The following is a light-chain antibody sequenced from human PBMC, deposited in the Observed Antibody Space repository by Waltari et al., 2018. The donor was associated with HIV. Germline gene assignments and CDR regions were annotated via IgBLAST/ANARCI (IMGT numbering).Light chain of an antibody. V-gene: IGLV2-14*03. CDR1: TSDAGGSDY. J-gene: IGLJ2*01. CDR2: YVT. CDR3: SSYATNTTVI. Sequence: QSALTQPASVSGSPGQSITISCTGTTSDAGGSDYVSLFQQHPGKAPHLLIYYVTSRPSGTSDRFSGSKSGATASLTISGLQAEDEADYYCSSYATNTTVIFGGGTKVTVL.